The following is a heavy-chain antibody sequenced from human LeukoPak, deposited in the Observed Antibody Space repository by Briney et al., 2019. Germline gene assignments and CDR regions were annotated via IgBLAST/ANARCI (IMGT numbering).Heavy chain of an antibody. CDR3: ARPTNYYDSSGFVGPLFDY. Sequence: GESLKISCKGSGYSFTSYWIGWVRQMPGKGLEWMGSIYPGDSDTSYSPSFQGQVTISADKSISTAYLQWSSLKASDTAMYYCARPTNYYDSSGFVGPLFDYWGQGTLVTVSS. J-gene: IGHJ4*02. CDR2: IYPGDSDT. V-gene: IGHV5-51*01. CDR1: GYSFTSYW. D-gene: IGHD3-22*01.